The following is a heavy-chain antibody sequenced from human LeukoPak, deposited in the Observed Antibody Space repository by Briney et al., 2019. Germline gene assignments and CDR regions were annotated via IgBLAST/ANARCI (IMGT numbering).Heavy chain of an antibody. CDR3: TRDSSGYSDDAFDI. Sequence: GALRLSCTASVFTFGDYAMSWVRQAPGKGLEWVGFIRSKAYGGTTEYAASVKGRFTISRDDSKSIAYLQMTSLKTEDTAVYYCTRDSSGYSDDAFDIWGQGTMVTVSS. D-gene: IGHD3-22*01. CDR1: VFTFGDYA. CDR2: IRSKAYGGTT. V-gene: IGHV3-49*04. J-gene: IGHJ3*02.